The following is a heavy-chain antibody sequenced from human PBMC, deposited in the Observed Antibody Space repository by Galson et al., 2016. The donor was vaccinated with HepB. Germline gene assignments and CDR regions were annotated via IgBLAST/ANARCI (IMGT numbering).Heavy chain of an antibody. Sequence: SLRLSCAASGFTFSTYSMSWVRQAPGKGLEWVSSISSSSSHIYYTDSVGGRFTISRDNTKNSLYLQMNSLRAEDTAVYYCARRSLQLWSCIGGYFDKWGQGALVTVSS. CDR2: ISSSSSHI. V-gene: IGHV3-21*01. CDR3: ARRSLQLWSCIGGYFDK. CDR1: GFTFSTYS. J-gene: IGHJ4*02. D-gene: IGHD5-18*01.